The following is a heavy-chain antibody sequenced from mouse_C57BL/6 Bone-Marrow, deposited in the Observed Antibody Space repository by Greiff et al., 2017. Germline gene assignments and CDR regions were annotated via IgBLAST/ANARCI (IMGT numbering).Heavy chain of an antibody. CDR3: ASPHYYVSRYAMDY. CDR1: GYTFTSYW. V-gene: IGHV1-72*01. J-gene: IGHJ4*01. CDR2: IDPNSGGT. D-gene: IGHD1-1*01. Sequence: QVQLKQPGAELVKPGASVKLSCKASGYTFTSYWMHWVKQRPGRGLEWIGRIDPNSGGTKYNEKFKSKATMTVDKPASTAYMQLSSLTSEDSAVYYCASPHYYVSRYAMDYWGQGTSVTVSS.